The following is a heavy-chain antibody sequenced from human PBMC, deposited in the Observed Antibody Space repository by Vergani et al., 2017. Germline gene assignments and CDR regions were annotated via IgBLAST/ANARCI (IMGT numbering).Heavy chain of an antibody. J-gene: IGHJ5*02. CDR3: ARWRYGSSTSCYRGDLSFDP. Sequence: QVQLVQSGAEVKKPGSSVKVSCKASGGTFSSYAISWVRQAPGQGLELMGGIIPIFGTANYAQKFQGRVTITADESTSTAHMELSSLRSEDTAVYYCARWRYGSSTSCYRGDLSFDPWGQGTLVTVSS. D-gene: IGHD2-2*01. CDR1: GGTFSSYA. CDR2: IIPIFGTA. V-gene: IGHV1-69*12.